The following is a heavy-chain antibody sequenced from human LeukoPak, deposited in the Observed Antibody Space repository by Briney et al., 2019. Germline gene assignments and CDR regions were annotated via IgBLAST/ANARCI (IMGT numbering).Heavy chain of an antibody. CDR2: INPNSGGT. CDR3: ARDQGSSSSGYYYGMDV. V-gene: IGHV1-2*02. J-gene: IGHJ6*02. CDR1: GGTFSSYA. Sequence: ASVKVSCKASGGTFSSYAISWVRQAPGQGLEWMGWINPNSGGTNYAQKFQGRVTMTRDTSNSTAYMEVSSLRSDDTAVYYCARDQGSSSSGYYYGMDVWGQGTTVTVSS. D-gene: IGHD6-13*01.